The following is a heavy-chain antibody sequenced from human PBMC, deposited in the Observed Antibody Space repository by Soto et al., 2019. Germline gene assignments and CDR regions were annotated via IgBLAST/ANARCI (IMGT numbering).Heavy chain of an antibody. V-gene: IGHV4-61*01. CDR2: IYHPSTT. D-gene: IGHD6-13*01. Sequence: LYPTCTVSGCPVTSSIIYWSWVRPPPRQRLALIGDIYHPSTTNSNPSHSTPVAMSVHTSKNPFTPNLRTLTAADTARYYCARINTTSGWSLFLSWGQGMLVTVSS. J-gene: IGHJ5*02. CDR3: ARINTTSGWSLFLS. CDR1: GCPVTSSIIY.